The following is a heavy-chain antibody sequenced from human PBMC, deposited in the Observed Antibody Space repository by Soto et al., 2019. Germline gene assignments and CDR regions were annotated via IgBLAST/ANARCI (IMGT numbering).Heavy chain of an antibody. CDR3: ARRTTANSRTSYYYYGMDV. V-gene: IGHV1-3*01. Sequence: QVQLVQSGAEVKKPGASVKVSCKASGYTFTSYAMHWVRQAPGQRLEWMGWINAGNGNTKYSQKFQGRVTITRDTSAGTAYMELSSLRSDDTAVYYCARRTTANSRTSYYYYGMDVWGQGTTVTVSS. D-gene: IGHD4-17*01. CDR1: GYTFTSYA. CDR2: INAGNGNT. J-gene: IGHJ6*02.